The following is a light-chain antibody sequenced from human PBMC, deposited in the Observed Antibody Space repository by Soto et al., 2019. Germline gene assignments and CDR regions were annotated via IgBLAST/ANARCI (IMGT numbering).Light chain of an antibody. CDR2: EVN. J-gene: IGLJ1*01. CDR1: SSDVGSYNL. Sequence: QSVLTQPASVSGSPGQSITISCTGTSSDVGSYNLVSWYQQHPGKAPKLMIYEVNNRPSGVSSRFSGSKSGNTASLTISGLQAEDEADYYCSSYTSSTTYVFGTGTKVTVL. V-gene: IGLV2-14*02. CDR3: SSYTSSTTYV.